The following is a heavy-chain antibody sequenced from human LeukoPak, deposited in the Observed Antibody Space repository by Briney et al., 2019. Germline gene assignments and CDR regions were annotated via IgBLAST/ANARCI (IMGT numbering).Heavy chain of an antibody. CDR2: IYYSGTT. Sequence: SETLSLTCTVSGGSISNYYWNWIRQPPGKGLEWIGYIYYSGTTNYNPSLKSRVTISGDTSKNQFSLKLSSVTAADTAVYYCARGSGGWSHFGSWGQGTLVTVSS. V-gene: IGHV4-59*01. J-gene: IGHJ4*02. CDR3: ARGSGGWSHFGS. D-gene: IGHD6-19*01. CDR1: GGSISNYY.